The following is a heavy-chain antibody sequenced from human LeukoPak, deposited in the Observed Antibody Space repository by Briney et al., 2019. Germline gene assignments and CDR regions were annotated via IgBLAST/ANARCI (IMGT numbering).Heavy chain of an antibody. CDR3: AKEGRSLQTY. V-gene: IGHV3-7*03. CDR2: IREDGTET. J-gene: IGHJ4*02. Sequence: GGSLRLSCAASGFMFSSNWMSWVRLAPGKGLEWVANIREDGTETYYVDSVKGRFTISRDNAKNSLYLQMNSLRVEDTAVYYCAKEGRSLQTYWGQGTLVTVSS. D-gene: IGHD5-24*01. CDR1: GFMFSSNW.